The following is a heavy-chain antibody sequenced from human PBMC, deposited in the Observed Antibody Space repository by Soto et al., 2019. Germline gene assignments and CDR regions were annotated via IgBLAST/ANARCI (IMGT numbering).Heavy chain of an antibody. J-gene: IGHJ5*01. CDR3: AHSKILWFGSYLSWFEY. V-gene: IGHV2-5*02. CDR2: IHWDDDK. D-gene: IGHD3-10*01. Sequence: QITLKESGPTLVKPTQTLTLTCTFSGFSLSTSGVGVGWIRQPPGTALEWLALIHWDDDKRYSPSLKSRLTITKDTSKNQVVLTMTNMDPVDTATYYCAHSKILWFGSYLSWFEYWGQGTLVTVSS. CDR1: GFSLSTSGVG.